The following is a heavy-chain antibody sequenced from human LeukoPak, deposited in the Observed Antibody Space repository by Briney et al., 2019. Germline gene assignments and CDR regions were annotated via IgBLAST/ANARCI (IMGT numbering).Heavy chain of an antibody. CDR2: MNPNSGST. D-gene: IGHD3-10*01. J-gene: IGHJ4*02. CDR1: GYTFTSYD. Sequence: ASVKVSCKASGYTFTSYDINWVRQATGQGLEWMGWMNPNSGSTGYAQKFQGRVTMTRNTSISTAYMELSSLRSEDTAVYYCARGSYYGSGSYHGGAGFDYWGQGTLVTVSS. V-gene: IGHV1-8*01. CDR3: ARGSYYGSGSYHGGAGFDY.